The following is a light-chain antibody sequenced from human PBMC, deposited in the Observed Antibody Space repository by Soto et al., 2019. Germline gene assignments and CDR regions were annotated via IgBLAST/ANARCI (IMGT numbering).Light chain of an antibody. V-gene: IGKV3-20*01. J-gene: IGKJ2*01. CDR1: QSVSSSY. CDR3: QPYGSSPPTT. Sequence: EIVLTQSPGTLSLSPGERATLSCRASQSVSSSYLAWYQQKPGQAPRLLIYGASSRATGIPDRFSGIGSGTDFTLTISRLEPEDFAVYYCQPYGSSPPTTFGQGTKLEIK. CDR2: GAS.